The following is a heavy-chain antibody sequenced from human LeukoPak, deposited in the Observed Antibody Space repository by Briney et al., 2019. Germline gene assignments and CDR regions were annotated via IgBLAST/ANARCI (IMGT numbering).Heavy chain of an antibody. V-gene: IGHV4-38-2*02. D-gene: IGHD3-3*01. CDR2: IYHSGST. CDR3: ARHQGKAVFGVVYTLNWFDP. CDR1: GYSISSGYY. Sequence: KPSETLSLTCTVSGYSISSGYYWGWIRQPPGKGLEWIGSIYHSGSTYYNLSLKSRVTISVDTSKNQFSLKLSSVTAADTAVYYCARHQGKAVFGVVYTLNWFDPWGQGTLVTVSS. J-gene: IGHJ5*02.